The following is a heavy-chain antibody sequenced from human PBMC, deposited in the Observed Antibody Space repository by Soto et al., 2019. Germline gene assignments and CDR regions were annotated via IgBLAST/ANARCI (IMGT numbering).Heavy chain of an antibody. CDR2: IYYSRST. CDR3: ASAGYSYGYLFSY. J-gene: IGHJ4*02. Sequence: SETLSLTCTVSGGSISSSSYYWGWIRQPPGKGLEWIGSIYYSRSTYYNPSLKSRVTISVDTSKNQFSLKLSSVTAADTAVYYCASAGYSYGYLFSYWGQGTLVTVSS. D-gene: IGHD5-18*01. CDR1: GGSISSSSYY. V-gene: IGHV4-39*01.